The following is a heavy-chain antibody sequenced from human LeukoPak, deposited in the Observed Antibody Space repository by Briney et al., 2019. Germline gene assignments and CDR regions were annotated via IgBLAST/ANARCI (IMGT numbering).Heavy chain of an antibody. V-gene: IGHV4-34*01. D-gene: IGHD6-19*01. CDR2: INHSGST. CDR1: GGSFSGYY. CDR3: AGGQWLPIDY. Sequence: KPSETLSLTCAVYGGSFSGYYWSWIRQPPGKGLEWIGEINHSGSTNYNPSLKSRVTISVDTSKNQFSLKLSSVTAADTAVYYCAGGQWLPIDYWGQGTLVTVSS. J-gene: IGHJ4*02.